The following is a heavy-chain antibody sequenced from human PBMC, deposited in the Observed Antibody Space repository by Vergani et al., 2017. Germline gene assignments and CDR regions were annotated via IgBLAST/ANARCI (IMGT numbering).Heavy chain of an antibody. J-gene: IGHJ5*01. D-gene: IGHD5-18*01. Sequence: EVHLLESGGGLVQSGGSLRLSCAASGFTFSNSAVSWVRQAPGRGLAWVSSISGPGLSTYYADSVKGRFSISRDNSKNTVFLQMHSLRAEDTAIYYCVKEKRGLGYYLFDSWRHGILVTVSS. CDR2: ISGPGLST. CDR1: GFTFSNSA. CDR3: VKEKRGLGYYLFDS. V-gene: IGHV3-23*01.